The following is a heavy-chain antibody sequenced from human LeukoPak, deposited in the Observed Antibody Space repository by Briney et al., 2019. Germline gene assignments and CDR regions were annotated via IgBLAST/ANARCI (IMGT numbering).Heavy chain of an antibody. Sequence: PGGSLRLSCAASGLTFSDYYLNWLRQAPGKGLEWVSYISFSGRIIYYADSVKGRFTISRDNAKNSLYLQMNSLRAEDTAVYYCAGSYDSSGFSENWGQGTLVTVSS. D-gene: IGHD3-22*01. CDR3: AGSYDSSGFSEN. J-gene: IGHJ4*02. V-gene: IGHV3-11*01. CDR1: GLTFSDYY. CDR2: ISFSGRII.